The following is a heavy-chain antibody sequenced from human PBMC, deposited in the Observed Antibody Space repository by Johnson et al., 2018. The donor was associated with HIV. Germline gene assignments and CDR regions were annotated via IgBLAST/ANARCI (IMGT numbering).Heavy chain of an antibody. CDR3: ARDLRDIVVPDAFDI. V-gene: IGHV3-30*03. Sequence: QVQLVESGGGVVQPGRSLRLSCAASGFTFSSYGMHWVRQAPGKGLEWVAVISYDGSNKYYADSVKGRFTISRDNSKNSLYLQMNSLRAEDTAVYYCARDLRDIVVPDAFDIWGQGTMVTVSS. D-gene: IGHD5-12*01. CDR1: GFTFSSYG. J-gene: IGHJ3*02. CDR2: ISYDGSNK.